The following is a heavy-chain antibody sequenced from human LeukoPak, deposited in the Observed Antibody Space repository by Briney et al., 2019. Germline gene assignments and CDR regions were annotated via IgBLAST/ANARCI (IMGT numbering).Heavy chain of an antibody. J-gene: IGHJ4*02. CDR1: GGPVSGYY. V-gene: IGHV4-34*01. CDR3: ATVPLRFLAPFDY. D-gene: IGHD3-3*01. CDR2: ISHRGTT. Sequence: PSDTLSLTCGVYGGPVSGYYGSGIRQPPEEGLEWIGEISHRGTTPYTPSLQSRVPMSVDTSKNQFALNLNSVPAPDTAVYHCATVPLRFLAPFDYWGQGILVTVSS.